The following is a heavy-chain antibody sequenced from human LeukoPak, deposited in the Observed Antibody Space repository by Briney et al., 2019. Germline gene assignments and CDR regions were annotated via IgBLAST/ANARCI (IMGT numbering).Heavy chain of an antibody. V-gene: IGHV1-69*10. Sequence: GASVKVSCKASGGTFSSYAISWVRQAPGQGLEWMGGIIPILGIANYAQKFQGRVTITADKSTSTAYMELSSLRSEDTAVYYCARDASTYDFWSGGGDYWGQGTLVTVSS. CDR3: ARDASTYDFWSGGGDY. J-gene: IGHJ4*02. D-gene: IGHD3-3*01. CDR2: IIPILGIA. CDR1: GGTFSSYA.